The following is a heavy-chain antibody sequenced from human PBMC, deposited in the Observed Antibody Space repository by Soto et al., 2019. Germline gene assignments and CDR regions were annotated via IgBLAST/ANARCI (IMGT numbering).Heavy chain of an antibody. CDR3: AKDRTDSYGTGAYYYYGMDV. D-gene: IGHD5-18*01. CDR2: ISYDGSNK. CDR1: GFTFSSYG. Sequence: VQLLESGGGLVQPGGSLRLSCAASGFTFSSYGMHWVRQAPGKGLEWVAVISYDGSNKYYADSVKGRFTISRDNSKNTLYLQMNSLRAVDTAVYYCAKDRTDSYGTGAYYYYGMDVWGQGTTVTVSS. J-gene: IGHJ6*02. V-gene: IGHV3-30*18.